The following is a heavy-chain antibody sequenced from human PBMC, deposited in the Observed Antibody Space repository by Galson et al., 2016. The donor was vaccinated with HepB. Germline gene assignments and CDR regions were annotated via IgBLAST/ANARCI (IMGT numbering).Heavy chain of an antibody. CDR2: ISRSGDST. CDR3: VQGSTAPAV. Sequence: SLRLSCAASGFTFNNYGMTWVRQAPGKGLEVVSSISRSGDSTDYADSVKGRFTISRDNSKNTLSLQMNSLRAEDTAVYYCVQGSTAPAVWGQGTMVTVSS. CDR1: GFTFNNYG. V-gene: IGHV3-23*01. D-gene: IGHD1-26*01. J-gene: IGHJ3*01.